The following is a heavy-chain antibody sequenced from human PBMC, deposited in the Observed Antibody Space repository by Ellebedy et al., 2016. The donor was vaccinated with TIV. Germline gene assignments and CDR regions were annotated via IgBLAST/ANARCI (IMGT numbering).Heavy chain of an antibody. V-gene: IGHV1-8*01. J-gene: IGHJ5*02. Sequence: ASVKVSXXASGYTFTSYDVNWVRQATGQGLEWMGWMNPNSGNTGYAQKFQGRVTMTRNTSISTAYMELSSLRSEDTAVYYCARDGIDTLNPWGQGTLVTVSS. D-gene: IGHD2-15*01. CDR1: GYTFTSYD. CDR3: ARDGIDTLNP. CDR2: MNPNSGNT.